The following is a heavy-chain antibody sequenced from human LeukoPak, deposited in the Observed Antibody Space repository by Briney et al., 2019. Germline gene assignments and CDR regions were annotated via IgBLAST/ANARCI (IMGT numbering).Heavy chain of an antibody. CDR1: GFSFGDYA. J-gene: IGHJ4*02. D-gene: IGHD6-19*01. CDR3: AKDFHSSGWYYFDS. V-gene: IGHV3-23*01. Sequence: PGGSLRLSCTASGFSFGDYAMSWVRQAPGKGLEWVSTINAGGDNTYYADSVKGRFTFSRDNSKNTLYLQMNSLRAEDTAVYYCAKDFHSSGWYYFDSWGQGALVTVSS. CDR2: INAGGDNT.